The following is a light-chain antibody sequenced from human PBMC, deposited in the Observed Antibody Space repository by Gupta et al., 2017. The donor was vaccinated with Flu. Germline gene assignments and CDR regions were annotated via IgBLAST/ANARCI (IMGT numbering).Light chain of an antibody. Sequence: VTTSCSGTSADIGDNYVYWLQQRPGTAPRILMYETSKRHSGIPDRFSGSKFGTTAALDITGDQPGDEADYYCLSSYSSRSPWVFGGGTKLTVL. CDR1: SADIGDNY. V-gene: IGLV1-51*01. CDR2: ETS. J-gene: IGLJ3*02. CDR3: LSSYSSRSPWV.